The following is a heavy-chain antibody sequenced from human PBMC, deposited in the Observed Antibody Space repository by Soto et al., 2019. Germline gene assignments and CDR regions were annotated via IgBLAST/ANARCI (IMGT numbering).Heavy chain of an antibody. CDR3: ARVLKTYNSNYYLYSFDY. J-gene: IGHJ4*02. D-gene: IGHD1-7*01. CDR2: MNPSSGNT. CDR1: GYALSSYP. V-gene: IGHV1-8*01. Sequence: GASVKVSCKASGYALSSYPIHWVRQATGQGLEWMGWMNPSSGNTGYAQKFQGRVTMTRNTSISTASMELSSLRSEDTAVYYCARVLKTYNSNYYLYSFDYWGLGTLVTVSS.